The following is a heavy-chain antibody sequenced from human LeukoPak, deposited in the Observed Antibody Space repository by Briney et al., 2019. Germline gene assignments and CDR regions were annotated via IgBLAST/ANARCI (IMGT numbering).Heavy chain of an antibody. CDR2: IYTSGST. D-gene: IGHD6-13*01. CDR1: GGSISSYY. J-gene: IGHJ6*02. CDR3: ARGLEGSSWYYYYYGMDV. V-gene: IGHV4-4*07. Sequence: SETLSLTCTVSGGSISSYYWSWIRQPAGKGLEWIGRIYTSGSTNYNPSLKSRVTMSVDTSKNQFSLKLSSVTAADTAVYYCARGLEGSSWYYYYYGMDVWGQGTTVTVSS.